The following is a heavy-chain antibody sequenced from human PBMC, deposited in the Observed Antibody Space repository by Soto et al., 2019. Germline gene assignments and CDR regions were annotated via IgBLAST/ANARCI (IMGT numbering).Heavy chain of an antibody. Sequence: EVQLVESGGGLVQPGGSLRLSCATSGFILSDCAMNWVRQAPGKGLEWVSYISSSSSVIDYADSVKGRFTVSRDNARNSLYLQMNSLKTDDTAVYYCSRLPPEKYSASDFPMDVWGQGTTVTVSS. D-gene: IGHD5-12*01. CDR1: GFILSDCA. J-gene: IGHJ6*02. CDR2: ISSSSSVI. V-gene: IGHV3-48*01. CDR3: SRLPPEKYSASDFPMDV.